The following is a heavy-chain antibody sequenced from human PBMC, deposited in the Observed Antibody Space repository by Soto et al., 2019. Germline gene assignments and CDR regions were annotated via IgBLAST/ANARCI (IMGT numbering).Heavy chain of an antibody. Sequence: SETLSLTCAVSGGSISSGGYSWSWIRQPPGKGLEWIGYIYNSGRTNYNPSLKSRVTISVDTSKNQFPLKLSSVTAADTAVYYCARRYGYSFDYWGQGTLVTVSS. V-gene: IGHV4-30-2*01. D-gene: IGHD1-1*01. J-gene: IGHJ4*02. CDR3: ARRYGYSFDY. CDR1: GGSISSGGYS. CDR2: IYNSGRT.